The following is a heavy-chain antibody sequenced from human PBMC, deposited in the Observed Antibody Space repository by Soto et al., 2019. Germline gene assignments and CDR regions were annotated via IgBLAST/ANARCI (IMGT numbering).Heavy chain of an antibody. Sequence: SEARSLTCTFSVDSTINVGYYGSWVRQPPWEGLEGIGESNHSGSTNYNPSLKSRVTISVDTSKNQFSLKLSSVTAADTAVYYCARGATVLRYFDWLGGWLDPWGQGTLVTVSS. V-gene: IGHV4-34*01. J-gene: IGHJ5*02. CDR3: ARGATVLRYFDWLGGWLDP. CDR2: SNHSGST. CDR1: VDSTINVGYY. D-gene: IGHD3-9*01.